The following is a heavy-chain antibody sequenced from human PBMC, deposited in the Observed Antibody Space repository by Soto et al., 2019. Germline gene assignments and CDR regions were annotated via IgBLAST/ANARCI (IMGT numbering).Heavy chain of an antibody. CDR2: ISGSGGST. Sequence: GGSLRLSCAASGFTFSSYAMSWVRQAPGKGLEWVSAISGSGGSTYYADSVKGRFTISRDNSKNTLYLQMNILRAEDTDVYYCAKDLDNIVVVVAATPYYYMDVWGKGTTVTVSS. J-gene: IGHJ6*03. D-gene: IGHD2-15*01. CDR1: GFTFSSYA. V-gene: IGHV3-23*01. CDR3: AKDLDNIVVVVAATPYYYMDV.